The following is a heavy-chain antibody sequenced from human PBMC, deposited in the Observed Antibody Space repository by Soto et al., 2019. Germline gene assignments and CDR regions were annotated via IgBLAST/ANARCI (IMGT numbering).Heavy chain of an antibody. V-gene: IGHV1-46*01. CDR1: GYTFTSYY. CDR2: INPSGGST. Sequence: GASVKVSCKASGYTFTSYYMHWVRQAPGQGLEWMGIINPSGGSTSYAQKFQGRVTMTRDTSTSTVYMELSSLRSEDTAVYYCGRDGSNAPKKYSYSYYVMDVGGKGTRATVPS. J-gene: IGHJ6*04. D-gene: IGHD4-4*01. CDR3: GRDGSNAPKKYSYSYYVMDV.